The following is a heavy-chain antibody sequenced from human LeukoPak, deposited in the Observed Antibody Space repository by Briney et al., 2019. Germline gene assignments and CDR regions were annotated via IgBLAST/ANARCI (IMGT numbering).Heavy chain of an antibody. D-gene: IGHD6-19*01. Sequence: SETLSLTCAVYGGSFGGYYWSWIRQPPGKGLEWIGEINHSGSTKYNPSLKSRVTISVDTPKNHFSLNLSSVTAADTAVYYCARGQWLAPTGDYWGQGTLVTVSS. V-gene: IGHV4-34*01. CDR1: GGSFGGYY. CDR3: ARGQWLAPTGDY. CDR2: INHSGST. J-gene: IGHJ4*02.